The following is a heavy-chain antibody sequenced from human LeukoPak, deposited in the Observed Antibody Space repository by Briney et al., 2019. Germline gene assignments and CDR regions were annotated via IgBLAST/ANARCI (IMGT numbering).Heavy chain of an antibody. V-gene: IGHV3-33*01. CDR1: GFSFSGYG. Sequence: GGSLRLSCETSGFSFSGYGMHWVRQAPGNGLEWVAVIWYDGSKQDYAESAKGRFIISRDNSKDTVSLQMNSLKTEDTAMYFCARAPDSTSWFLDHWGQGTLVTVSS. D-gene: IGHD6-13*01. CDR2: IWYDGSKQ. CDR3: ARAPDSTSWFLDH. J-gene: IGHJ5*02.